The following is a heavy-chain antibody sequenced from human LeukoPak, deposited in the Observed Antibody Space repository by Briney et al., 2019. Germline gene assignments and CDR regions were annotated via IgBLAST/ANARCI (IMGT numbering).Heavy chain of an antibody. CDR3: ARGFNLSRRWLTPGY. D-gene: IGHD5-24*01. CDR2: IYTSGST. Sequence: SETLSLTCTVSGNSISSGDYYWSWIRQPAGKGLEWIGRIYTSGSTTYNPSLKSRVTISGDTSENQFSLRLSSVTAADTAVYYCARGFNLSRRWLTPGYWGQGTLVTVSS. V-gene: IGHV4-61*02. CDR1: GNSISSGDYY. J-gene: IGHJ4*02.